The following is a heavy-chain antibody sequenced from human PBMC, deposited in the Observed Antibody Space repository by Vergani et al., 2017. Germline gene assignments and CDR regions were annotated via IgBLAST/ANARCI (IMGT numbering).Heavy chain of an antibody. CDR2: INHSGST. Sequence: QVQLQQWGAGLLKPSETLSLTCAVYGGSFSGYYWSWIRQPPGKGLEWIGEINHSGSTNYNPSLKSRVTISVDTSKNQFSLKLSSVTAADTAVYYCARRSGWYRTVVDYWGQGTLVTVSS. J-gene: IGHJ4*02. CDR1: GGSFSGYY. CDR3: ARRSGWYRTVVDY. D-gene: IGHD6-19*01. V-gene: IGHV4-34*01.